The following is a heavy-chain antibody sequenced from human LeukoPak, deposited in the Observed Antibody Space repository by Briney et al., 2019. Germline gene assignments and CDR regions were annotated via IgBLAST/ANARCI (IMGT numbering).Heavy chain of an antibody. D-gene: IGHD5-18*01. CDR2: IYSGGST. CDR1: GFTVNNNY. V-gene: IGHV3-66*01. J-gene: IGHJ4*02. CDR3: ARDTSGYTFDD. Sequence: GGSLRLSCAASGFTVNNNYMSWVRQAPGKGLEWVSVIYSGGSTYYTDSVKGRFTISRDNAKNSLYLQMNSLRAEDTAVYYCARDTSGYTFDDWGQGTLVTVSS.